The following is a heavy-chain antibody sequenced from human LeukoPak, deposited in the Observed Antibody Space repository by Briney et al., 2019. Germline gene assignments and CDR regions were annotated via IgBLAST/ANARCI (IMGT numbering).Heavy chain of an antibody. CDR2: ISAYNGNT. Sequence: ASVKVSCKASGYTFTSYGISWVRQAPGQGLEWMGWISAYNGNTNYAQKLQGRVTMTTDTSTSTAYMELRSLRSDDTAVYYCARELSGDSSSWYYRPNWYFDLWGRGTLVTVSS. V-gene: IGHV1-18*01. CDR3: ARELSGDSSSWYYRPNWYFDL. J-gene: IGHJ2*01. D-gene: IGHD6-13*01. CDR1: GYTFTSYG.